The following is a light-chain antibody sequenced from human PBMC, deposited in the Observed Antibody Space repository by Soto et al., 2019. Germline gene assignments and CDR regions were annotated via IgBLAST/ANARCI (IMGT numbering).Light chain of an antibody. CDR1: QGIRSD. V-gene: IGKV1-17*01. CDR2: GAS. CDR3: LQHNSYPLI. J-gene: IGKJ4*01. Sequence: PMTQSPAPLSASVGDRVTISCRASQGIRSDLGWYQQKPGKAPNRLIYGASTLQNGVPSRFSGSGSGTEFPLTITSLQPEDFATYFCLQHNSYPLIFGGGTKVEMK.